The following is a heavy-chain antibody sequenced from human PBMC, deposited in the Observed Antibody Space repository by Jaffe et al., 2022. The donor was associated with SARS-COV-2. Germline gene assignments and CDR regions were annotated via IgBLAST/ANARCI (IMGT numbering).Heavy chain of an antibody. CDR1: GFTFSSYS. CDR2: ISSSSSYI. D-gene: IGHD6-19*01. CDR3: AREGRGSGLLDYYGMDV. Sequence: EVQLVESGGGLVKPGGSLRLSCAASGFTFSSYSMNWVRQAPGKGLEWVSSISSSSSYIYYADSVKGRFTISRDNAKNSLYLQMNSLRAEDTAVYYCAREGRGSGLLDYYGMDVWGQGTTVTVSS. J-gene: IGHJ6*02. V-gene: IGHV3-21*01.